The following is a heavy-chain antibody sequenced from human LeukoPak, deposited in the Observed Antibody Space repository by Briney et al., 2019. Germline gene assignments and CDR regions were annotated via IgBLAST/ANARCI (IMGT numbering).Heavy chain of an antibody. J-gene: IGHJ1*01. V-gene: IGHV3-23*01. CDR3: AKDDDGVGAVETWVFQH. Sequence: GGSLRLSCAASGFTFSSYTIHWVRQAPGKGLEWVSAISGSGGSTYYADSVKGRFTISRDNSKNTLYLQMNSLRAEDTAVYYCAKDDDGVGAVETWVFQHWGQGTLVTVSS. CDR2: ISGSGGST. D-gene: IGHD1-26*01. CDR1: GFTFSSYT.